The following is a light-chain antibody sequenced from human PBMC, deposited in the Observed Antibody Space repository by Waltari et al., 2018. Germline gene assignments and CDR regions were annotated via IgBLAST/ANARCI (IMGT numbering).Light chain of an antibody. CDR3: QSYDSSLSGWV. Sequence: QSVLTQPPSVSGAPGQRVTISCTGSSSNIGAGYDVHWYQQLPGTAPKLLIYGNSKRPSGGPDRFAGSKSGTSASLAITGLQAEDEADYYCQSYDSSLSGWVFGGGTKRTVL. CDR2: GNS. V-gene: IGLV1-40*01. CDR1: SSNIGAGYD. J-gene: IGLJ3*02.